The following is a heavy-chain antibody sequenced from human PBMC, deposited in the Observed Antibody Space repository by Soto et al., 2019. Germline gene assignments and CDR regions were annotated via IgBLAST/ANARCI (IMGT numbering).Heavy chain of an antibody. V-gene: IGHV1-69*06. CDR3: ARDRDCSGGSCYGSWFDP. CDR2: IIPIFGTA. Sequence: SVKVSCKASGGTFSSYAISWVRQAPGQGLEWMGGIIPIFGTANYAQKFQGRVTITADKSTSTAYMELSSLRSEDTAVYYCARDRDCSGGSCYGSWFDPWGQGTLVTVSS. D-gene: IGHD2-15*01. J-gene: IGHJ5*02. CDR1: GGTFSSYA.